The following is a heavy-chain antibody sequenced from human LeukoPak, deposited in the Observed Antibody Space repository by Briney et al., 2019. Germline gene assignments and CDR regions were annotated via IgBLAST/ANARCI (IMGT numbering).Heavy chain of an antibody. D-gene: IGHD3-10*01. Sequence: GGSLRLSCSASGFTFSSFGMHWVRQAPGKRLEYVSSIATNGGSIVYADSVRGRFTISRDNSKNALYLQMSSLRPEDTAVYFCVKASEYYDYWGQGTLVTVSS. V-gene: IGHV3-64D*06. CDR3: VKASEYYDY. CDR1: GFTFSSFG. CDR2: IATNGGSI. J-gene: IGHJ4*02.